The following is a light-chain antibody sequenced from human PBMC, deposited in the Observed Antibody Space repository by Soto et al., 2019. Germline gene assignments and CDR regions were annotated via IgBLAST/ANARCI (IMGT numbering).Light chain of an antibody. CDR3: QHYNAFPWP. CDR2: GAS. V-gene: IGKV1-5*01. Sequence: DIQMTQSPATLYASVGDIVTITCRASQSFSNWLAWYQDKPGKAPKLLIYGASSLESGVPSRFSGSGSGTEFTLTIGGLQPDDFATYYCQHYNAFPWPFGQGTKVEIK. CDR1: QSFSNW. J-gene: IGKJ1*01.